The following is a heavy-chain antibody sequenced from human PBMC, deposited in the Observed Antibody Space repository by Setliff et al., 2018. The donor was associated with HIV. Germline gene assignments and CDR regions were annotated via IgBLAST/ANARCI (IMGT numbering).Heavy chain of an antibody. D-gene: IGHD4-17*01. CDR1: GFIFSDYG. Sequence: GGSLRLSCTASGFIFSDYGRHWVRQAPGKGLEWVAFIRYDGDEKYYADSVEGRFTISRDDSKNTLYLQMSSLRPEDTAIYFCAKERSTVTTPLFAYWGQGTLVTVSS. V-gene: IGHV3-30*02. CDR3: AKERSTVTTPLFAY. J-gene: IGHJ4*02. CDR2: IRYDGDEK.